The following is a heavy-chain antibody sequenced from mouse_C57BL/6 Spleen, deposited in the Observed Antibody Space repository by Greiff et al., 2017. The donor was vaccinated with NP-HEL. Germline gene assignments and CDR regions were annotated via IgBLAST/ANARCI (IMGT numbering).Heavy chain of an antibody. J-gene: IGHJ2*01. V-gene: IGHV1-52*01. Sequence: VQLQQPGAELVRPGSSVKLSCKASGYTFTSYWMHWVKQRPIQGLEWIGNIDPSDSEPHYNQKFKDKAKLTVDKSSSTAYVQLSSLTSEDSAVYYCARTWLPYFDYWGQGTTLTVSS. CDR3: ARTWLPYFDY. CDR2: IDPSDSEP. D-gene: IGHD2-2*01. CDR1: GYTFTSYW.